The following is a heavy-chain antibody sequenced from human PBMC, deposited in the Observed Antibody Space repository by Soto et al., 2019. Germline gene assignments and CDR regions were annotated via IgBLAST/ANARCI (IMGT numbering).Heavy chain of an antibody. D-gene: IGHD3-10*01. Sequence: QLQLQESGSGVVKPSQTLSLSCAVSGASISTGPYSWTWIRQPPGKGLEWIGYIYHTGSTYYNPSLKSRVTISLDRSKNQFSLNLTSVTAADTAVSYCAREDYYASGSGSGWFDPWGQGTLVTVSS. J-gene: IGHJ5*02. CDR2: IYHTGST. CDR1: GASISTGPYS. CDR3: AREDYYASGSGSGWFDP. V-gene: IGHV4-30-2*01.